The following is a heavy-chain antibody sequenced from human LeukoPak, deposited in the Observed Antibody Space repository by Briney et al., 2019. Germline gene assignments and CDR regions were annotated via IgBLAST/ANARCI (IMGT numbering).Heavy chain of an antibody. CDR2: ISSSSSYI. D-gene: IGHD2-21*01. Sequence: PGGSLRLSCAASGFTFSSYSMNWVRQAPGKGLEWVSSISSSSSYIYYADSVKGRFTISRDNAKNSLYLQMNSLRAEDTAVYYCARDPTYCGGDCYPGGYWGQGTLVTVSS. J-gene: IGHJ4*02. V-gene: IGHV3-21*01. CDR1: GFTFSSYS. CDR3: ARDPTYCGGDCYPGGY.